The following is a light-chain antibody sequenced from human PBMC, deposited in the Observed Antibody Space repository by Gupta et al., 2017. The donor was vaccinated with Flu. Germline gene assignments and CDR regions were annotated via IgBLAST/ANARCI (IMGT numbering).Light chain of an antibody. CDR1: SSNIRSNT. CDR3: AAWDDSLNAGV. CDR2: SND. V-gene: IGLV1-44*01. Sequence: HSVPTQPPSASGTPGQRVIISCSGSSSNIRSNTVNWYQQLPGTAPKLLIYSNDQRPSGVPDRFAGSKSGTSASLAISGLQSEDEAEDDCAAWDDSLNAGVFGGGTKLTVL. J-gene: IGLJ3*02.